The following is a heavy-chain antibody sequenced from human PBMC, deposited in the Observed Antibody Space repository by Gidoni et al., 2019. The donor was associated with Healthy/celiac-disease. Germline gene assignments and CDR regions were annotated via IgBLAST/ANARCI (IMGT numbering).Heavy chain of an antibody. J-gene: IGHJ5*02. CDR1: GYTFTSYD. V-gene: IGHV1-8*01. Sequence: QVQLVQSGAEVKKPGDSVKVSCKAAGYTFTSYDINWVRQATGQGLEWMGWMNPKSGNTGYAQQFQGRVTMTRNTSISTAYMELSSLRSEDTAVYYCARGVRDPRDRNWFDPWGQGTLVTVSS. CDR3: ARGVRDPRDRNWFDP. CDR2: MNPKSGNT. D-gene: IGHD3-10*01.